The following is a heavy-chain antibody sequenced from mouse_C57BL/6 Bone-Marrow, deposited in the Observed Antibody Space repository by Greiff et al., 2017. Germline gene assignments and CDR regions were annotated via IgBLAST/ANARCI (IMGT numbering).Heavy chain of an antibody. CDR3: ARRVTTGFDY. CDR1: GYAFSSSW. J-gene: IGHJ2*01. Sequence: VQLQQSGPELVKPGASVKISCKASGYAFSSSWMNWVKQRPGKGLEWIGRIYPGDGDTNYNGKFKGKATLTADKSSSTAYMQLSSLTSEDSAVYFCARRVTTGFDYWGQGTTLTVSS. V-gene: IGHV1-82*01. D-gene: IGHD2-2*01. CDR2: IYPGDGDT.